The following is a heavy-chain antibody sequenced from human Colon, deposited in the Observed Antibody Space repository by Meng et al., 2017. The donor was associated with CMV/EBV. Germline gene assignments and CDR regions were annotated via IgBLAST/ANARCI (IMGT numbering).Heavy chain of an antibody. Sequence: ASVKVSCKASGYTFSDYYLHWVRQAPGQGLEWMGRINPNSGGTDYAQKFQDRLTLTTDTSTTTAYMELRSLGPDDTAVYFCAKDLRPYCSKTACYTPSDFWGQGTLVTVSS. D-gene: IGHD2-2*02. CDR2: INPNSGGT. CDR1: GYTFSDYY. V-gene: IGHV1-2*02. J-gene: IGHJ4*02. CDR3: AKDLRPYCSKTACYTPSDF.